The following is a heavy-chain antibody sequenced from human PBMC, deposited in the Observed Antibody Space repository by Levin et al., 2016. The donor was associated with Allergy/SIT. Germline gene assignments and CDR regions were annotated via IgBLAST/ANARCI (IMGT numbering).Heavy chain of an antibody. CDR1: GGSISSSNYY. J-gene: IGHJ5*02. CDR3: VRVITLVREVTIGAWFDP. D-gene: IGHD3-10*01. CDR2: IYYTGNT. Sequence: SETLSLTCTVSGGSISSSNYYWAWIRQPPGKGLEWIGSIYYTGNTYYNPSLKSRVTISVDTSKNQFSLKLRSVTAADTAVYNCVRVITLVREVTIGAWFDPWGQGTLVTVSS. V-gene: IGHV4-39*01.